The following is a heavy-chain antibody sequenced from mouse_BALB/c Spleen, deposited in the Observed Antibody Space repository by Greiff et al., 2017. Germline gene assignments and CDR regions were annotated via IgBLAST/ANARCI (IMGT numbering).Heavy chain of an antibody. Sequence: EVKVVESGGGLVKPGGSLKLSCAASGFTFSSYAMSWVRQTPEKRLEWVASISSGGSTYYPDSVKGRFTISRDNARNILYLQMSSLRSEDTAMYYCARGVTTATRDYWGQGTTLTVSS. CDR2: ISSGGST. CDR1: GFTFSSYA. J-gene: IGHJ2*01. V-gene: IGHV5-6-5*01. D-gene: IGHD1-2*01. CDR3: ARGVTTATRDY.